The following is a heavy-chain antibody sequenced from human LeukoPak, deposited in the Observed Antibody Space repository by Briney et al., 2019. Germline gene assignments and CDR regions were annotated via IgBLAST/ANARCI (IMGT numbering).Heavy chain of an antibody. CDR1: GFSLSSYW. CDR2: IKQDGSEK. Sequence: GGSLRLSCAASGFSLSSYWMTWVRQAPGKGLEWGANIKQDGSEKNYVDSVKGRFTISRDNAKNSLYLQMNSLRAGDTAVYYCARITVGGDPTIDVWGKGTTVTVSS. CDR3: ARITVGGDPTIDV. J-gene: IGHJ6*03. V-gene: IGHV3-7*03. D-gene: IGHD6-19*01.